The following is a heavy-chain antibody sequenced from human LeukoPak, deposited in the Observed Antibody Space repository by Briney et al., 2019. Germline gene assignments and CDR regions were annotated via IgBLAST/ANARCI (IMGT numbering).Heavy chain of an antibody. D-gene: IGHD4-17*01. CDR1: GFSFSSHE. Sequence: GGSLRLSCAASGFSFSSHEMHWVRQAPGKGLEWLSYISDSGSTIHTADSVKGRFSSSRDNAKSSLYLQLNSLRAEDTAVYYCAKDLDGDADHWGQGTLVTVSS. V-gene: IGHV3-48*03. J-gene: IGHJ4*02. CDR2: ISDSGSTI. CDR3: AKDLDGDADH.